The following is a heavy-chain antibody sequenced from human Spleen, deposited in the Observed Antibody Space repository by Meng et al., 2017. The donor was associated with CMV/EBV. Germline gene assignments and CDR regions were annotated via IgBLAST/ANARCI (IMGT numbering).Heavy chain of an antibody. V-gene: IGHV1-69*05. J-gene: IGHJ5*02. CDR1: GGTFSTYG. CDR3: ARANSAAWGNWFDP. Sequence: SVKVSCKASGGTFSTYGISWVRQAPGQGLEWMGIINPSGGSTNYAQKFQGRVTITTDESTSTAYMELSSLRSEDTAVYYCARANSAAWGNWFDPWGQGTLVTVSS. D-gene: IGHD6-13*01. CDR2: INPSGGST.